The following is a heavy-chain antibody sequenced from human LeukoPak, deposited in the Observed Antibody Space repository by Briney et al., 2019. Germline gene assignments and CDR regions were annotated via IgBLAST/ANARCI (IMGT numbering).Heavy chain of an antibody. V-gene: IGHV3-11*03. D-gene: IGHD1-26*01. J-gene: IGHJ4*02. CDR1: GFSFSDYY. CDR2: ISSSGSHT. Sequence: GGSLRLSCVASGFSFSDYYMSWIRQAPGKGLEWVSYISSSGSHTNYADSVTGRFTISRNNAKKSLHLQMNNLRAEDTAVYYCARHPDGSLSLDYWGQGTLVTVSS. CDR3: ARHPDGSLSLDY.